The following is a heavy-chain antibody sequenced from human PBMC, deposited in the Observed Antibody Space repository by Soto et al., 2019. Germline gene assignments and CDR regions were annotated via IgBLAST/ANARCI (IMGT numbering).Heavy chain of an antibody. J-gene: IGHJ6*02. CDR3: ARDLWGYCGTDCYPLDV. D-gene: IGHD2-21*02. CDR2: LYNSGST. CDR1: GGSIRSYY. Sequence: QVRLQESGPGLVKPSETLSLTCTVSGGSIRSYYWSWIRQAPGKGLEWIGYLYNSGSTVYNPSLKSRVTISVDTSKNQFSLKLNSVTAADTAVYYCARDLWGYCGTDCYPLDVWGQGPTVTVSS. V-gene: IGHV4-59*01.